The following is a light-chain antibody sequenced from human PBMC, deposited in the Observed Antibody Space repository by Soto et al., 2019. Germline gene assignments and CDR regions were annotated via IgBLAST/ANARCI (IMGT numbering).Light chain of an antibody. CDR2: GAS. J-gene: IGKJ1*01. Sequence: DIQMTQSPSSLSVSVGDRVTITCRASQSISRHLNWYQQKPGKAPILLIFGASTLQSGVPTSFSGSGSGTDFTLTISSLQPEDFATYYCQQSYSTPRTFGQGTKVDIK. CDR1: QSISRH. CDR3: QQSYSTPRT. V-gene: IGKV1-39*01.